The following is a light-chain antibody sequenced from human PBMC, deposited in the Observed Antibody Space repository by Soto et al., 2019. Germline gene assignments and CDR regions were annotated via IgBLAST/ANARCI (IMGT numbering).Light chain of an antibody. CDR1: SSDVGAYNY. J-gene: IGLJ3*02. V-gene: IGLV2-14*01. CDR2: EVS. Sequence: QSALTQPASVSGSPGQSITISCTGTSSDVGAYNYVSWYQQHPDKAPKLMIFEVSDRPSGVSNRFSGSNSGNTASLTISGLQAEDEADYFCSSYTSKSNLVFGGGTKLTVL. CDR3: SSYTSKSNLV.